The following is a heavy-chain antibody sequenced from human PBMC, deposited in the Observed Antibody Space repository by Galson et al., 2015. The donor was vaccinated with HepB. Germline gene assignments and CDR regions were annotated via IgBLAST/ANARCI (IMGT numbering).Heavy chain of an antibody. CDR3: ASGRYGDPVVIDS. Sequence: SLRLSCAASGFTFDVYRMHWARQAPGKGLVWVSRIRSDGNDSSYADSVRGRFTISRDNATNTLYLQMNSLRVEDTALYYWASGRYGDPVVIDSWGQETLVTVSS. V-gene: IGHV3-74*01. J-gene: IGHJ4*02. D-gene: IGHD4-17*01. CDR2: IRSDGNDS. CDR1: GFTFDVYR.